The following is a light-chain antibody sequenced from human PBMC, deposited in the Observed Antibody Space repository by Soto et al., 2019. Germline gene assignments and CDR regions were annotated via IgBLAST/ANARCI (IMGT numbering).Light chain of an antibody. CDR1: SSDVGVYDY. CDR2: EVS. Sequence: QSALTQPASVSGSPGQSITISCTGTSSDVGVYDYVSWYQQRPGKAPKLMIYEVSNRPSGVSSRFSGSKSGNTASLTISGLQAADEADYYCSSFSSSTAVVFGIGTKVTVL. CDR3: SSFSSSTAVV. V-gene: IGLV2-14*01. J-gene: IGLJ1*01.